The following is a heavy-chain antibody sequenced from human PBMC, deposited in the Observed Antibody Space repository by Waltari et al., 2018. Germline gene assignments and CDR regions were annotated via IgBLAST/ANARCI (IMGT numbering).Heavy chain of an antibody. V-gene: IGHV1-46*03. CDR3: ASQRAGSGWLSIDY. CDR2: INPDGGRT. D-gene: IGHD6-19*01. Sequence: QVQLVQSGAEVKKPGASVKVSCKASGYPFTTYYMHWVRQAPGQGLEWVGIINPDGGRTSYAQKFQDRPAMTRDTSTSTVYMQLTSLTSEDTAVYYCASQRAGSGWLSIDYWGQGTLVTVSS. J-gene: IGHJ4*02. CDR1: GYPFTTYY.